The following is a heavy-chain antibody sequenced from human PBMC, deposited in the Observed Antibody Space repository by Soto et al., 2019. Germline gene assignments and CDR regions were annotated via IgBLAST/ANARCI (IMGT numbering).Heavy chain of an antibody. D-gene: IGHD3-10*01. Sequence: GGSLRLSCAASGFTFSSYGMHWVRQAPGKGLEWVAVIWYDGSNKYYADSVKGRFTISRDNSKNTLYLQMNSLRAEDTAVYYCARSTAPTMVRGVIGYWGQGTLVTVSS. CDR2: IWYDGSNK. V-gene: IGHV3-33*01. CDR3: ARSTAPTMVRGVIGY. J-gene: IGHJ4*02. CDR1: GFTFSSYG.